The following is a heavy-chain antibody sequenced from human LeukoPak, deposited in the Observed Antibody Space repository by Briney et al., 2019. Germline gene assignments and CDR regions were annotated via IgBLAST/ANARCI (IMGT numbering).Heavy chain of an antibody. CDR1: GITFSSYG. D-gene: IGHD3-10*02. Sequence: GGTLRLSCAASGITFSSYGMSWVRQAPGKGLEWVSYISSSGSTIYYADSVKGRFTISRDNAKNSLYLQMNSLRAEDTAVYYCAELGITMIGGVWGKGTTVTISS. CDR3: AELGITMIGGV. CDR2: ISSSGSTI. V-gene: IGHV3-48*03. J-gene: IGHJ6*04.